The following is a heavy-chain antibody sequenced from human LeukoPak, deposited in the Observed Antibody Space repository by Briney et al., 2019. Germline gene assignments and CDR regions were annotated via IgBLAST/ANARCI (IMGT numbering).Heavy chain of an antibody. CDR3: TTDLWFGELLRSSS. Sequence: PGGSLRLSCAASGFTFSNYAMHWVRQAPGKGLEYVSAISGNGGSTYYANSVKGRFTISRDDSKNTLYLQMNSLKTEDTAVYYCTTDLWFGELLRSSSWGQGTLVTVSS. D-gene: IGHD3-10*01. CDR2: ISGNGGST. CDR1: GFTFSNYA. V-gene: IGHV3-64*01. J-gene: IGHJ5*02.